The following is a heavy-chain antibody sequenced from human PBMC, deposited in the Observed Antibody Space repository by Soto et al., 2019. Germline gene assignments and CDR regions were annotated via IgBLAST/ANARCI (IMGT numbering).Heavy chain of an antibody. V-gene: IGHV4-34*01. CDR1: GGSFGGYY. Sequence: LSLPCAVYGGSFGGYYWSWIRQPPGKGLEWIGEINHSGGTNYNPSLKSRVTISVDKSNKQVSLKLTAVTAADTAVYYCAKHSSSYGDYYYHGMDVWGQGTTVTASS. CDR3: AKHSSSYGDYYYHGMDV. D-gene: IGHD6-6*01. CDR2: INHSGGT. J-gene: IGHJ6*02.